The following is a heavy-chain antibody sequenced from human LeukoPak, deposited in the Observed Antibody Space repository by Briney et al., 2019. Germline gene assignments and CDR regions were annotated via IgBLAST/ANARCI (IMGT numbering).Heavy chain of an antibody. CDR3: AREGYFDGAFDI. Sequence: SETLSLTCTVSGGSISSGDYYWSWIRQPPGKGLEWIGYIYYSGSTYYNPSLKSRVTISVDTSKNQFSLKLSSVTAADTVVYYCAREGYFDGAFDIWGQGTMVTVSS. V-gene: IGHV4-30-4*01. J-gene: IGHJ3*02. CDR2: IYYSGST. CDR1: GGSISSGDYY. D-gene: IGHD3-9*01.